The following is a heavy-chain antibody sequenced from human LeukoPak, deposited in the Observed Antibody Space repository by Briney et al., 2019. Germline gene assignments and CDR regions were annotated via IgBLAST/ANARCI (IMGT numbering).Heavy chain of an antibody. CDR2: IWYDGSNK. CDR3: ARGSGSYYRLDY. Sequence: PGGSLRLSCAASGFTFSSYGMHWVRQAPGKGLEWVAVIWYDGSNKYYADSVKGRFTISRDNSKNTLYLQINSRRAEDTAVYYCARGSGSYYRLDYWGQGTLVTVSS. J-gene: IGHJ4*02. CDR1: GFTFSSYG. V-gene: IGHV3-33*01. D-gene: IGHD1-26*01.